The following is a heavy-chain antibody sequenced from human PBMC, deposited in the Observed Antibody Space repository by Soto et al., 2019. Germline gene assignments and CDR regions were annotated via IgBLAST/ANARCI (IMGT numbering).Heavy chain of an antibody. CDR3: ARAWGGVPDY. D-gene: IGHD3-16*01. Sequence: SETLSLTCTVSGGSISSYYWSWIRQPPGKGLEWIGEINHSGSTNYNPSLKSRVTISVDTSKNQFSLKLSSVTAADTAVYYCARAWGGVPDYWGQGTLVTVSS. CDR2: INHSGST. CDR1: GGSISSYY. J-gene: IGHJ4*02. V-gene: IGHV4-34*01.